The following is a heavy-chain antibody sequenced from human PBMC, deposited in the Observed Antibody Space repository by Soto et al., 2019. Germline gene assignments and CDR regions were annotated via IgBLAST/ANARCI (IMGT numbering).Heavy chain of an antibody. J-gene: IGHJ6*02. CDR2: IYYSGST. CDR1: GGSISSGDYY. V-gene: IGHV4-30-4*01. Sequence: SETLSLTCTVSGGSISSGDYYWSWIRQPPGKGLEWIGYIYYSGSTYYNPSLKSRVTISVDTSKNQFSLKLSSVTAADTAVYYCARGGYYDFWSGPRLTYGIDVWGQGTTVTVSS. CDR3: ARGGYYDFWSGPRLTYGIDV. D-gene: IGHD3-3*01.